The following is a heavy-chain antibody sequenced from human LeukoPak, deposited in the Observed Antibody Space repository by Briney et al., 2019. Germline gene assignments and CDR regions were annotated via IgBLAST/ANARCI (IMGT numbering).Heavy chain of an antibody. V-gene: IGHV3-21*01. Sequence: GGSLRLSCAASGFTFSSYSMNWVRQAPGKGLEWVSSISSSSSYIYYADSVKGRFTISRDNAKNSLHLQMNSLRAEDTAVYYCARDEVHYYDSSGYPYFDYWGQGTLVTVSS. CDR1: GFTFSSYS. J-gene: IGHJ4*02. CDR3: ARDEVHYYDSSGYPYFDY. D-gene: IGHD3-22*01. CDR2: ISSSSSYI.